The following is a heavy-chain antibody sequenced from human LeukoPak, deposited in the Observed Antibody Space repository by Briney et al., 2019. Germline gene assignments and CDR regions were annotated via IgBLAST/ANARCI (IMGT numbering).Heavy chain of an antibody. D-gene: IGHD6-13*01. CDR3: ARVLIPTYSNNWYGPDY. Sequence: ASVKVSCKASGYTFTDYYILWVRQAPGQGLEWMGRINPNSGGTNYAQKFQGRVTMTRDTSISTAYMELSRLTSDDTAVYYCARVLIPTYSNNWYGPDYWGQGTLVTVSS. CDR2: INPNSGGT. CDR1: GYTFTDYY. V-gene: IGHV1-2*06. J-gene: IGHJ4*02.